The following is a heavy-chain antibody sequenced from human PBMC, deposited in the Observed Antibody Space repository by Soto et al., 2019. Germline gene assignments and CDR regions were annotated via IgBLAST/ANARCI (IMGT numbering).Heavy chain of an antibody. CDR2: TYYRSKWYN. V-gene: IGHV6-1*01. CDR3: AREVYCSGGSCYPLLGYMDV. Sequence: KQSQTLSLTCAISGDSVSSNSAAWNWIRQSPSRGLEWLGRTYYRSKWYNDYAVSVKSRITINPDTSKNQFSLQLNSVTPEDTAVYYCAREVYCSGGSCYPLLGYMDVWGKGTTVTVSS. D-gene: IGHD2-15*01. CDR1: GDSVSSNSAA. J-gene: IGHJ6*03.